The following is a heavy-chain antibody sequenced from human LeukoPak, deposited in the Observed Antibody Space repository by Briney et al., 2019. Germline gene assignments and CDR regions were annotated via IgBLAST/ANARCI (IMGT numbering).Heavy chain of an antibody. D-gene: IGHD3-3*01. J-gene: IGHJ3*02. V-gene: IGHV3-21*01. Sequence: PGGSLRLSCTASGFTFSSYSLNWVRQAPGKGLEWVSSVSTGSNYIYYADSVKGRFTISRDNDKNSLYLQMYSLRVEDTAVYYCARVFRPSLTVFIIRGALDIWGQGTMVTVSS. CDR1: GFTFSSYS. CDR3: ARVFRPSLTVFIIRGALDI. CDR2: VSTGSNYI.